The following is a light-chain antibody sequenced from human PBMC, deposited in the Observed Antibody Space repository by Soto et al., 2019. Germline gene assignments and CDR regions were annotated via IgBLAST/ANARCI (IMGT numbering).Light chain of an antibody. Sequence: EIVMTQSPATLSVSPGERATLSCGASQSVSNNLAWYQQKPGQAPRLLIYGASTRAPGIPDRFSGNGSGTEFTLTISSLQSEDFAVYWCHQYHNWPRTFGQGTKVEIK. CDR1: QSVSNN. CDR3: HQYHNWPRT. V-gene: IGKV3-15*01. CDR2: GAS. J-gene: IGKJ1*01.